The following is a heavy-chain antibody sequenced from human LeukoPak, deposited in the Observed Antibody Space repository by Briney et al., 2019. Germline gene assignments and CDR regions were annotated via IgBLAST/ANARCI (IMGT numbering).Heavy chain of an antibody. CDR2: IYYSGST. V-gene: IGHV4-39*01. J-gene: IGHJ4*02. D-gene: IGHD3-10*01. CDR3: ARFIYGSGSYRPIDY. Sequence: PSETLSLTCTVSGGSISSSSYYWGWIRQPPGKGLEWIGSIYYSGSTYYNPSLKSRVTISVDTSKNQFSLKLSSVTAADTAVYYCARFIYGSGSYRPIDYWGQGTLVTVSS. CDR1: GGSISSSSYY.